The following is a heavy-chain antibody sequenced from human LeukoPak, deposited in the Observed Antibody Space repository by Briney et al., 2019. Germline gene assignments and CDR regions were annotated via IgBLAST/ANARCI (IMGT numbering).Heavy chain of an antibody. D-gene: IGHD3-22*01. V-gene: IGHV1-69*01. CDR2: IIPIFGTA. CDR1: GGTFSSYA. J-gene: IGHJ4*02. CDR3: ARGSRYYDSSGYYTADY. Sequence: ASVEVSFKASGGTFSSYAISWVRPAPGQGLGWMGGIIPIFGTANYAQKFQRRVTITADESPSTAYMELSSLRSEDTAVYYCARGSRYYDSSGYYTADYWGQGTLVTVSS.